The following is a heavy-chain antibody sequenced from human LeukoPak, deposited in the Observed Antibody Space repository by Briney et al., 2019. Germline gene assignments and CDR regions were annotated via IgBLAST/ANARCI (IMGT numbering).Heavy chain of an antibody. CDR3: AIPSSGWYCFDY. V-gene: IGHV3-30*02. D-gene: IGHD6-19*01. Sequence: GGPLRLSCALSGFTFSRYGMHWVRQAPGRGLGWVAFLRYDGSNKYYADSVKGRFTISRENSKNRLYLQMNRLTAEDTGVYYCAIPSSGWYCFDYWGQGTLVTVSS. CDR1: GFTFSRYG. CDR2: LRYDGSNK. J-gene: IGHJ4*02.